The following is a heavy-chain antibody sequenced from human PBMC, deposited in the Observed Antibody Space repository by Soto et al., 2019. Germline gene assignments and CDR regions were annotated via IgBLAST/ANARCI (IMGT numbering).Heavy chain of an antibody. CDR1: GYTFTSYA. V-gene: IGHV1-3*05. J-gene: IGHJ4*02. CDR2: INAGNGNT. Sequence: QVQLVQSGAEEKKPGASVKVSCKASGYTFTSYAMHWVRQAPGQSLAWMGWINAGNGNTKYSQKFQGRVTITRDTSACTAYMELSCLRSEDTAVYYCARSIVVVTAPDYWGQGNLVTVSS. D-gene: IGHD2-21*02. CDR3: ARSIVVVTAPDY.